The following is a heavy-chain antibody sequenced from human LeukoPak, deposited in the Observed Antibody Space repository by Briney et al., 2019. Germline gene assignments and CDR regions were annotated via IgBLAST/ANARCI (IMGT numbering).Heavy chain of an antibody. CDR1: GGSISSGGYY. CDR3: ARPGVGSSWSEGIYYFDY. D-gene: IGHD6-13*01. CDR2: IYYSGST. V-gene: IGHV4-31*03. Sequence: SQTLSLTCTVSGGSISSGGYYWSWIRQHPGKGLEWIGYIYYSGSTYYNPSLKSRVTISVDTSKNQFSLKLSSVTAADTAVYHCARPGVGSSWSEGIYYFDYWGQGTLVTVSS. J-gene: IGHJ4*02.